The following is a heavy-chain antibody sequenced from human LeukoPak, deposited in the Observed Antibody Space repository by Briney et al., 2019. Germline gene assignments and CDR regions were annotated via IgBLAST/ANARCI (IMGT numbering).Heavy chain of an antibody. D-gene: IGHD3-10*01. V-gene: IGHV4-30-4*01. CDR2: IYYSGST. Sequence: SQTLSLTCTVSGGSISSGDYYWSWIRQPPGKGLEWIGYIYYSGSTYYNPSLKSRVTISVDTSKNQFSLKLSSVTAADTAVYYCAGVLGTMVRGVIIPYYLDYCGQGTLVTVSS. J-gene: IGHJ4*02. CDR1: GGSISSGDYY. CDR3: AGVLGTMVRGVIIPYYLDY.